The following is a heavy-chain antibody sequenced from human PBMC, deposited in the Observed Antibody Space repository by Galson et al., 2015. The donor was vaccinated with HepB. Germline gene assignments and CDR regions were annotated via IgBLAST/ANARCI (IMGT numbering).Heavy chain of an antibody. CDR1: GFTFSSYD. Sequence: SLRLSCAASGFTFSSYDMHWVRQAPGKGLEWVAVIWYDGSNKYYADSVKGRFTISRDNSKNTLYLQMNSLRAEDTAVYYCARGNKLRLPYYYGMDVWGQGTTVPVSS. CDR3: ARGNKLRLPYYYGMDV. D-gene: IGHD6-25*01. V-gene: IGHV3-33*01. J-gene: IGHJ6*02. CDR2: IWYDGSNK.